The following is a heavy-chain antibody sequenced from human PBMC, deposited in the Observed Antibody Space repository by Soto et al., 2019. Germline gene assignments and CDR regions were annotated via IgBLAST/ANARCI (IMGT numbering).Heavy chain of an antibody. Sequence: PSETLSLTCTVSGGSIRSYYWSWIRQSPGKGLEWIGYIYYSGTTNYNPSLKSRVTISVDTSKNHFSLKLSSVTAADTAVYYCGRVPGPWGQGTLVTVSS. CDR2: IYYSGTT. D-gene: IGHD3-10*01. V-gene: IGHV4-59*12. J-gene: IGHJ5*02. CDR1: GGSIRSYY. CDR3: GRVPGP.